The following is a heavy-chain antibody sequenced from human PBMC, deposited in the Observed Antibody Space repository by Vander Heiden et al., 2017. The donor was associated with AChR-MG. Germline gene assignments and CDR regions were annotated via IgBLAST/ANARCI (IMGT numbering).Heavy chain of an antibody. CDR2: INHSGST. J-gene: IGHJ6*02. CDR1: GGSFSGYY. V-gene: IGHV4-34*01. Sequence: QVQLQQWGAGLLKPSETLSLTCAVYGGSFSGYYWSWIRQPPGKGLEWIGEINHSGSTNYNPSLKSRVTISVDTSKNQFSLKLSSVTAADTAVYYCASLLYYYGSGSYYNGYYYYGMDVWGQGTTVTVSS. D-gene: IGHD3-10*01. CDR3: ASLLYYYGSGSYYNGYYYYGMDV.